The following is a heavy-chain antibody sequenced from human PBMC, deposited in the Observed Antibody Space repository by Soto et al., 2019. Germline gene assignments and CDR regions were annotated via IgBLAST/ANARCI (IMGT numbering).Heavy chain of an antibody. Sequence: GSLRLSCAASGFTFSSYAMTWVRQAPGKGLEWVSAISGSGGSTYYADSVKGRFTISRDNSKNTLYLQMNSLRAEDTAVYYCAKDQRYCSSTSCYSPYYFDYWGQGTLVTVSS. CDR3: AKDQRYCSSTSCYSPYYFDY. J-gene: IGHJ4*02. V-gene: IGHV3-23*01. CDR1: GFTFSSYA. D-gene: IGHD2-2*02. CDR2: ISGSGGST.